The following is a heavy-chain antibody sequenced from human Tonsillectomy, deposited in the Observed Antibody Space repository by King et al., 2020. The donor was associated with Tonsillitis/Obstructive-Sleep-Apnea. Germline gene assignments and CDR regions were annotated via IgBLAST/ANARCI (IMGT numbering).Heavy chain of an antibody. V-gene: IGHV4-59*08. CDR1: GGSISSYY. D-gene: IGHD4-23*01. Sequence: VQLQESGPGLVKPSETLSLTCTVSGGSISSYYWSWIRQPPGKGLEWIGYIYYSGSTNYNPSLKSRVTISVDTSKNQFSLKLSSVTAADTAVYYCARRRRGNFDYYYMDVWGKGPTVPVSS. CDR3: ARRRRGNFDYYYMDV. J-gene: IGHJ6*03. CDR2: IYYSGST.